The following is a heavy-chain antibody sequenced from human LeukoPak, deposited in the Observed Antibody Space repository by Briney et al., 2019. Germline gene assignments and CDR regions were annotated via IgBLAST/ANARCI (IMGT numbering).Heavy chain of an antibody. CDR3: AKGSQYCSGGSCPFDY. J-gene: IGHJ4*02. CDR1: GFTFSSYA. V-gene: IGHV3-23*01. CDR2: ISGSGGST. D-gene: IGHD2-15*01. Sequence: PGGSLRLSCEASGFTFSSYAMSWVRQAPGKGLEWVSTISGSGGSTYYADSVKGRFTISRDNSKNTLYLQMNSLRAEDTAVYYCAKGSQYCSGGSCPFDYWGQGTLVIVSS.